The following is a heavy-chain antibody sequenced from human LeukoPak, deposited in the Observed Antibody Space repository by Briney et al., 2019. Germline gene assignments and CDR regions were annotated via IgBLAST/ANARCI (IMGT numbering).Heavy chain of an antibody. J-gene: IGHJ6*02. CDR3: ARGGQGDYYYYGMDV. V-gene: IGHV4-59*01. CDR2: IYDSGST. Sequence: SETLSPTCTVSGGSISSYYWSWIRQPPGKGLEWIGYIYDSGSTNRNPSLKSRVTISVDTSKNQLALKLNSVTAADTAVYYCARGGQGDYYYYGMDVWGQGTMVTVSS. D-gene: IGHD1-26*01. CDR1: GGSISSYY.